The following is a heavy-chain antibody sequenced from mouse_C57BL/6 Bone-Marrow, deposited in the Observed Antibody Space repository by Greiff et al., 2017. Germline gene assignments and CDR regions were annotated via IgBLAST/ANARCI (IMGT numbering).Heavy chain of an antibody. D-gene: IGHD1-1*01. CDR3: ARSSTVVRYWAMDY. CDR1: GYTFTDYN. CDR2: INPNNGGT. J-gene: IGHJ4*01. V-gene: IGHV1-18*01. Sequence: VQLQQSGPELVKPGASVKIPCKASGYTFTDYNMDWVKQSHGKSLEWIGDINPNNGGTNYNQKFKGKATLTVDKTSSTAYMELRSLTSEDTAVSYCARSSTVVRYWAMDYWGQGTSVTVYS.